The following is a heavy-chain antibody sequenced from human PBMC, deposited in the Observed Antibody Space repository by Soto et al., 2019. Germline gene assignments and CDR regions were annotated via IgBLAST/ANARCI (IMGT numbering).Heavy chain of an antibody. CDR2: IYYSGST. J-gene: IGHJ6*02. CDR1: GGSISSYY. V-gene: IGHV4-59*01. CDR3: ARDRGDQWLDNYYGMAV. D-gene: IGHD5-12*01. Sequence: SETLSLTCTVSGGSISSYYWSWIRQPPGKGLEWIGYIYYSGSTNYNPSLKSRVTISVDTSKNQFSLKLSSVTAADTAVYYCARDRGDQWLDNYYGMAVWGQGTTVTVSS.